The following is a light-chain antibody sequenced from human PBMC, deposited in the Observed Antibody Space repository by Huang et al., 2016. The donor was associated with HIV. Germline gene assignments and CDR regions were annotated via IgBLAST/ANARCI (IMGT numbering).Light chain of an antibody. V-gene: IGKV4-1*01. CDR2: WAS. J-gene: IGKJ4*01. Sequence: DIVMTQSPDSLAVSLGERATVNCKSSQTILYRSKNKNYLAWYQQKPGQPPTLLIYWASTRESGVPDRVSGSGSGTDFTLTISSLQAEDVAVYYCQQYFETPLTFGGGTKVEIK. CDR1: QTILYRSKNKNY. CDR3: QQYFETPLT.